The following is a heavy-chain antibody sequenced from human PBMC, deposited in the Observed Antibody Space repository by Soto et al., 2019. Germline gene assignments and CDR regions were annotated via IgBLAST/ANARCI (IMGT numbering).Heavy chain of an antibody. D-gene: IGHD4-4*01. V-gene: IGHV3-64*01. CDR1: GFTFSSYA. CDR2: ISSNGGST. J-gene: IGHJ5*02. CDR3: ARDTFDYSYNWFDP. Sequence: GGSLRLSCAASGFTFSSYAMHWVRQAPGKGLEYVSAISSNGGSTYYANSVKGRFTISRDNSKNTLYLQMGSLRAEDMAVYYCARDTFDYSYNWFDPWDEGTLVTVSS.